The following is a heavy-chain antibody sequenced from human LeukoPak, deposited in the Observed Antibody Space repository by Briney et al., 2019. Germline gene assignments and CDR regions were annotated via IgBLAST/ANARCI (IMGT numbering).Heavy chain of an antibody. Sequence: PGGSLRLSCAASGFTFSRYGMHWVRQAPGKGLEWVAVIWYDGSNKYYADSVKGRFTISRDNSKNTLYLQMNSLRAEDTAVYYCAREDDSSGLNYWGQGTLVTVSS. CDR1: GFTFSRYG. CDR3: AREDDSSGLNY. V-gene: IGHV3-33*01. CDR2: IWYDGSNK. J-gene: IGHJ4*02. D-gene: IGHD3-22*01.